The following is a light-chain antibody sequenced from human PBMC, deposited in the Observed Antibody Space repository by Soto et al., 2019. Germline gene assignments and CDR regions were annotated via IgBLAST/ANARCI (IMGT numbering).Light chain of an antibody. J-gene: IGKJ1*01. Sequence: IIFTQSPGTVSLSPGERVTLSCKASHTIDNNYVAWYQQRPGRAPRLLVYGASARATGIPARFSGSGSGTEFTLTISRLEPEDFAVYYCQQYGSSPWTFGQGTRWIS. CDR2: GAS. V-gene: IGKV3-20*01. CDR3: QQYGSSPWT. CDR1: HTIDNNY.